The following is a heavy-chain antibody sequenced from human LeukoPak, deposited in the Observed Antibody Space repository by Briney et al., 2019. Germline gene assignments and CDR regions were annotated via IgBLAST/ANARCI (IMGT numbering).Heavy chain of an antibody. J-gene: IGHJ3*02. CDR3: TRLANWDHVGNAFDI. D-gene: IGHD1-1*01. CDR1: GFTFSDSA. Sequence: PGGSLRLSCAASGFTFSDSAMHGVRQASGKGLNWVGRIKTKANSYETAYVASVKGRFTIYRDDSKNTAYLQMNSLKTEDTAVYYCTRLANWDHVGNAFDIWGQGTMVTV. CDR2: IKTKANSYET. V-gene: IGHV3-73*01.